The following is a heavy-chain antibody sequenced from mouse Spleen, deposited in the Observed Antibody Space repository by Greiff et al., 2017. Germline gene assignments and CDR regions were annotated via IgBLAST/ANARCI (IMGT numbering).Heavy chain of an antibody. V-gene: IGHV2-9-1*01. J-gene: IGHJ4*01. D-gene: IGHD2-5*01. CDR3: ARNEGEYSIYDAMDY. CDR2: IWTGGGT. Sequence: VKLMESGPGLVAPSQSLSITCTVSGFSLTSYAISWVRQPPGKGLEWLGVIWTGGGTNYNSALKSRLSISKDNSKSQVFLKMNTLQTDDTARYYCARNEGEYSIYDAMDYWGQGTPVTVSP. CDR1: GFSLTSYA.